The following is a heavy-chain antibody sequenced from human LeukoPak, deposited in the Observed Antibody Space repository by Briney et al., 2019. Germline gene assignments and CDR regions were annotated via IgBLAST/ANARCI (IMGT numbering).Heavy chain of an antibody. CDR3: AREGGYYSDSSAGYSAL. J-gene: IGHJ2*01. V-gene: IGHV3-53*01. CDR1: GFTVSDNY. CDR2: IYIGGHT. Sequence: PGGSLRLSCVASGFTVSDNYMSWVRQAPGKGLEWVSLIYIGGHTYYAGSVKGRFTISRDNSKNTVSLQMDNLRAEGTAVYYCAREGGYYSDSSAGYSALWGRGTLVTVSS. D-gene: IGHD3-22*01.